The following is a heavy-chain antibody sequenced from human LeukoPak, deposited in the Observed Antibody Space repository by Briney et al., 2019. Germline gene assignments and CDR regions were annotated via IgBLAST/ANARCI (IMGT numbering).Heavy chain of an antibody. CDR3: ARDRGYGDYYFHY. J-gene: IGHJ4*02. Sequence: GGSLRLSCAASGVTFSNAWMSWVRQAPGKGLEWVGRIKSKTDGGTTDYAAPVKGRFTISRDDSKNTLYLQMNSLRAEDTAVYYCARDRGYGDYYFHYWGQGTLVTVSS. D-gene: IGHD4-17*01. V-gene: IGHV3-15*01. CDR1: GVTFSNAW. CDR2: IKSKTDGGTT.